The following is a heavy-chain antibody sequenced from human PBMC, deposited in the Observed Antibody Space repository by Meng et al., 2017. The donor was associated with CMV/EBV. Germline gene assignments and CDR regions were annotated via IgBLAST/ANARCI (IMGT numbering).Heavy chain of an antibody. CDR1: GYSFTSYW. Sequence: KVSCKGSGYSFTSYWIGWVRQMPGKGLEWMGIIYPGDSDTRYSPSFQGQVTISADKSISTAHLQWSSLKASDTAMYYCARLDPTALDYWGQGTLVTVSS. D-gene: IGHD5-18*01. J-gene: IGHJ4*02. V-gene: IGHV5-51*01. CDR3: ARLDPTALDY. CDR2: IYPGDSDT.